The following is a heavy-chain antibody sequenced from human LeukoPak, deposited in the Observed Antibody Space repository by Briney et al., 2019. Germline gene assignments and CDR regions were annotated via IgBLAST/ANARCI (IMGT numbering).Heavy chain of an antibody. CDR2: IKQDGSEK. Sequence: GGSLRLPCAASRFTFSNYWMSWVRQAPGKGLEWVANIKQDGSEKYYVDSVKGRFTISRDNAKNSLYLQMNSLRVEDTAVYYCARANYYYDSSGYSYWGQGTLVTVSS. CDR1: RFTFSNYW. D-gene: IGHD3-22*01. J-gene: IGHJ4*02. V-gene: IGHV3-7*05. CDR3: ARANYYYDSSGYSY.